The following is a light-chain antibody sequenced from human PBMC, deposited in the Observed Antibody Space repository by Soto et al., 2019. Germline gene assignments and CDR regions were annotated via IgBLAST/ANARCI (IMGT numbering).Light chain of an antibody. CDR3: CSYADTYHGV. J-gene: IGLJ3*02. V-gene: IGLV2-11*01. CDR2: DVT. CDR1: SNDVGGYNY. Sequence: QSALTQPRSVSGSPGQSVTISCTGTSNDVGGYNYVSWYQHHPGKAPKFMIYDVTKRPSGVPDRFSGSKSGNTASLTISGLQAEDEADYYCCSYADTYHGVFGGGTKVTVL.